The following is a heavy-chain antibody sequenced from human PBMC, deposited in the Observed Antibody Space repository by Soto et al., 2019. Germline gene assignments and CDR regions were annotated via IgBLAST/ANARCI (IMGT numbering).Heavy chain of an antibody. CDR3: ASSLRFVEWLPDGSGMDV. V-gene: IGHV4-31*03. J-gene: IGHJ6*02. CDR1: GGSISSGGYY. D-gene: IGHD3-3*01. CDR2: IYYSGST. Sequence: SETLSLTCTVSGGSISSGGYYWSWIRQHPGKGLEWIGYIYYSGSTYYNPSLKSRVTISVDTSKNQFSLKLSSVTAADTAVYYCASSLRFVEWLPDGSGMDVWGQGTTVTVSS.